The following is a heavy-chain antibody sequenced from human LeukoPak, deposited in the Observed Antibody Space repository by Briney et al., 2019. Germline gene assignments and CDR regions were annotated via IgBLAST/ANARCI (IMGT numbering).Heavy chain of an antibody. CDR2: IYPGDSDT. J-gene: IGHJ6*02. CDR3: ARSTATTVTTVNYYYYGMDV. Sequence: GESLKISCKGSGYSFTNYWIGWVRQMPGKGLEWMGIIYPGDSDTKYSPSFQGQVTISAYKSISTAYLQWSSLKASDTAMYYCARSTATTVTTVNYYYYGMDVWGQGTTVTVSS. V-gene: IGHV5-51*01. CDR1: GYSFTNYW. D-gene: IGHD4-11*01.